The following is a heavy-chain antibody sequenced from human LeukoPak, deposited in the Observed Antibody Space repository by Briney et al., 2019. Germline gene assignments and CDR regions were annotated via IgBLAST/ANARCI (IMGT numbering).Heavy chain of an antibody. CDR2: ISRSSSYI. D-gene: IGHD3-3*01. J-gene: IGHJ4*02. CDR3: ARARRDGVVIILDY. CDR1: GFTFSIYS. Sequence: GGSLRLFCTASGFTFSIYSMIWVPQARGKGRECVSSISRSSSYIYYADSVKGRFTISRDNAKNSLYLQMNSLRAEDTAVYYCARARRDGVVIILDYWGQGTLVTVSS. V-gene: IGHV3-21*01.